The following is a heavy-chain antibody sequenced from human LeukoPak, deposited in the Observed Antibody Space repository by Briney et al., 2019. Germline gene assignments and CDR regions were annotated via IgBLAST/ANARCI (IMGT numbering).Heavy chain of an antibody. CDR3: ARLSSSWYRKAFDI. CDR1: GGSISSSSYY. CDR2: IYYGGST. D-gene: IGHD6-13*01. Sequence: SETLSLTCTVSGGSISSSSYYWGWIRRPPGKGLEWIGSIYYGGSTYYNPSLKSRVTMSVDTSKNQFSLKLSSVTAADTAVYYCARLSSSWYRKAFDIWGQGTMVTVSS. V-gene: IGHV4-39*01. J-gene: IGHJ3*02.